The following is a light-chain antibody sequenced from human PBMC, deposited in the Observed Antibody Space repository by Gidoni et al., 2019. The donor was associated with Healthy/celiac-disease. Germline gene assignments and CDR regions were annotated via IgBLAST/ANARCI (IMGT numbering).Light chain of an antibody. CDR2: GAS. J-gene: IGKJ3*01. Sequence: EIVMTQSPATLSVSPGERATLSCRASQSVSSNLAWYQQKPGQAPGLLIYGASTRATGIPARFSGSGSGTEFTLTISSLQSEDFAVYYCQQFGTFGPGTKVDIK. CDR1: QSVSSN. CDR3: QQFGT. V-gene: IGKV3-15*01.